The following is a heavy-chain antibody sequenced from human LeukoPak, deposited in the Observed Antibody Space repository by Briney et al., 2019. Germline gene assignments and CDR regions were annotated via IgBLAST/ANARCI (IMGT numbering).Heavy chain of an antibody. D-gene: IGHD3-22*01. V-gene: IGHV3-21*01. J-gene: IGHJ4*02. CDR3: ARGLAYNYDSSAYFLDY. Sequence: GGSLRLSCAASGFTFSSYSMNWVRQAPGTGLEWVSSITSNTNYIYYADSVKGRFTISRDNSKNTLYLQMNSLRAEDTAVYYCARGLAYNYDSSAYFLDYWGQGTLVTVSS. CDR2: ITSNTNYI. CDR1: GFTFSSYS.